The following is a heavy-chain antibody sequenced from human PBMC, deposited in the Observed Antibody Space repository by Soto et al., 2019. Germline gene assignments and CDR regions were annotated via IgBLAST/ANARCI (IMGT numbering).Heavy chain of an antibody. CDR2: TYYRSKWYN. CDR1: GDSVSGNSAA. CDR3: ARGEQYSGRIFDY. V-gene: IGHV6-1*01. J-gene: IGHJ4*01. D-gene: IGHD1-26*01. Sequence: SQTLSLTCAISGDSVSGNSAAWNWIRQSPSRGLEWLGRTYYRSKWYNDYAVSVRGRITINPDTSKNQYSLQLNSVTPEDTAVYFCARGEQYSGRIFDYWGQGTLVTVSS.